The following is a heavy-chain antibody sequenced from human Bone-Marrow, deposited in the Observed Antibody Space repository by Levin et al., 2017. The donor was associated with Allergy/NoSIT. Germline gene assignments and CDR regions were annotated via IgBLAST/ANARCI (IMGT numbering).Heavy chain of an antibody. J-gene: IGHJ5*02. V-gene: IGHV4-30-4*01. CDR3: ARLIATNGSYWFDT. D-gene: IGHD3-10*01. Sequence: SETLSLTCTVSGDSISESLYFWSWIRQPPGKGLEWLGYIYKTGSPYSNPSLKSRLSIAVDTSKNQFSMRLSSVTAADTAFYYCARLIATNGSYWFDTWGQGTLVTVSS. CDR1: GDSISESLYF. CDR2: IYKTGSP.